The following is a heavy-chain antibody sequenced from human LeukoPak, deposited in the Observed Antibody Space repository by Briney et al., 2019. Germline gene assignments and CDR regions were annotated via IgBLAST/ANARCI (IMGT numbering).Heavy chain of an antibody. J-gene: IGHJ3*02. Sequence: SVKVSCKASGGTFSSYAISWVRQAPGQGLEWMGGNIPIFGTANYAQKFQGRVTITTDESTSTAYMELSSLRSEDTAVYYCARGEYYYDSSGYYFGAFDIWGQGTMVTVSS. V-gene: IGHV1-69*05. CDR2: NIPIFGTA. CDR1: GGTFSSYA. CDR3: ARGEYYYDSSGYYFGAFDI. D-gene: IGHD3-22*01.